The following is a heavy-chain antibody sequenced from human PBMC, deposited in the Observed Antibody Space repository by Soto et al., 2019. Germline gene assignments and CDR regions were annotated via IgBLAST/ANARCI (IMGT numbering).Heavy chain of an antibody. V-gene: IGHV4-34*01. Sequence: SETLSLTCAVNGGPFSAYYWRWIRQPPGKGLEWIGEINHSGVTNYKPSLKRRVTISVDTSKNQFSLQLKSVTAADTALYYCARFSGSYYYAMDVWGQGSTVT. CDR1: GGPFSAYY. J-gene: IGHJ6*02. D-gene: IGHD6-19*01. CDR2: INHSGVT. CDR3: ARFSGSYYYAMDV.